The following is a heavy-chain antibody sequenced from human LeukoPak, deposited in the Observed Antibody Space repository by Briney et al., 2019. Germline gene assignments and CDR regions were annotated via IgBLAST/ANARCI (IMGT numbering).Heavy chain of an antibody. V-gene: IGHV3-11*06. CDR1: GFALSDYY. J-gene: IGHJ4*02. Sequence: GGSLRLSCAAFGFALSDYYMTWIRQAPGKGLEWVSYISSSSSYTNYADSVKGRFTISRDNSKNSLYLQMNSLRAEDTAVYYCARDGGYSYGKGPKFDYWGQGTLVSVSS. CDR2: ISSSSSYT. CDR3: ARDGGYSYGKGPKFDY. D-gene: IGHD5-18*01.